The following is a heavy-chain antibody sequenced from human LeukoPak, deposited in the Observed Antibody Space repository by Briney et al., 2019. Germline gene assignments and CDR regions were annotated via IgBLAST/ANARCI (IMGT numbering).Heavy chain of an antibody. V-gene: IGHV1-46*03. CDR3: ARGHYDFWSGYYFDY. CDR1: GYTFTSYY. D-gene: IGHD3-3*01. J-gene: IGHJ4*02. CDR2: INPSGGST. Sequence: ASVKVSCKASGYTFTSYYMHWVRQAPGQGLEWVGIINPSGGSTSYAQKFQGRVTMTRGTSTSTVYMELSSLRSEDTAVYYCARGHYDFWSGYYFDYWGQGTLVTVSS.